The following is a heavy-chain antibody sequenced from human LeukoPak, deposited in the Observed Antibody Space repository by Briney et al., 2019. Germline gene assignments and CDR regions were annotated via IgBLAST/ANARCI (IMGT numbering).Heavy chain of an antibody. CDR1: GGSSSSGGYY. V-gene: IGHV4-31*03. D-gene: IGHD5-12*01. J-gene: IGHJ4*02. CDR3: ARDYSGYGRFDY. Sequence: SQTLSLTCTVSGGSSSSGGYYWSWIRQHPGKGLEWIGYINHSGSTYYNSSLKSRVTMSVDTSKNQFSLKLSSVTAADTAVYYCARDYSGYGRFDYWGQGTLVTVSS. CDR2: INHSGST.